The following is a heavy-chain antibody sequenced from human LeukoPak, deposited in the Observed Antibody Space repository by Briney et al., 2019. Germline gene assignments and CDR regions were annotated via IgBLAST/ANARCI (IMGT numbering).Heavy chain of an antibody. CDR2: ISGDGRHK. Sequence: GGSLRLSCAASGFTFNNYGIHYVRQAPGKGLEWVAVISGDGRHKNYADSVKGRFTISRDNSNNTLYLQMNSLRVEDTGVYYCAKDRETTASGTFDYWGQGTLVTVSS. V-gene: IGHV3-30*18. CDR3: AKDRETTASGTFDY. J-gene: IGHJ4*02. CDR1: GFTFNNYG. D-gene: IGHD6-13*01.